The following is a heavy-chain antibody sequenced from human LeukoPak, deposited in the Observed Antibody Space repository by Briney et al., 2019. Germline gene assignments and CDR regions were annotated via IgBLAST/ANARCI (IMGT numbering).Heavy chain of an antibody. D-gene: IGHD3-3*01. Sequence: XETLSLTCTVSGGSISSSSYYWGWIRQPPGKGLEWIGSIYYSGSTYYNPSLKSRVTISVDTSKNQFSLKLSSVTAADTAVYYCARQTYYDFWSGPSHFDYWGQGTLVTVSS. CDR3: ARQTYYDFWSGPSHFDY. V-gene: IGHV4-39*01. CDR2: IYYSGST. CDR1: GGSISSSSYY. J-gene: IGHJ4*02.